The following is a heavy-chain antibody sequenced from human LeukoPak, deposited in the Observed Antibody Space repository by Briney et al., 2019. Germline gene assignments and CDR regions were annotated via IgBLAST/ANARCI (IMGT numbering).Heavy chain of an antibody. Sequence: SETLSLTCTVSGGSISSYYWSWIRQPPGKGLEWIGYIYYSGSTNYNPSLKSRVTISVDTSKNQFSLKLSSVTAADTAVYYCARLPVGADHFDYWGQGTLVTVSS. D-gene: IGHD1-26*01. CDR1: GGSISSYY. J-gene: IGHJ4*02. CDR3: ARLPVGADHFDY. CDR2: IYYSGST. V-gene: IGHV4-59*01.